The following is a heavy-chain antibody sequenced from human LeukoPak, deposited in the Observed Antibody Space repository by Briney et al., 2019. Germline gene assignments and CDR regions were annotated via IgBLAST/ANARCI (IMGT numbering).Heavy chain of an antibody. CDR1: GGTFSSYG. V-gene: IGHV1-69*04. CDR2: IIPILDIT. Sequence: SVKVSCKASGGTFSSYGISWVRQAPGQGLEWMGRIIPILDITNNAQKLQGRLTITADKSTSTAYMELSSLRSEDTAVYYCARCHYDIFSGAWFDPWGQGTLVTVSS. J-gene: IGHJ5*02. CDR3: ARCHYDIFSGAWFDP. D-gene: IGHD3-9*01.